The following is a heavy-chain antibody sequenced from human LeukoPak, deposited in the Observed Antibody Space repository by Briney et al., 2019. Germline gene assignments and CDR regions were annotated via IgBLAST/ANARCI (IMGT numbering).Heavy chain of an antibody. Sequence: ASVKVPCKASGYTFTGYYMHWVRQAPGQGLEWMGRINPNSGGTNYAQKFQGRVTMTRDTSISTAYMELGRLRSDDTAVYYCARVRSRGRYFDWLLGDYWGQGTLVTVSS. J-gene: IGHJ4*02. D-gene: IGHD3-9*01. CDR2: INPNSGGT. V-gene: IGHV1-2*06. CDR1: GYTFTGYY. CDR3: ARVRSRGRYFDWLLGDY.